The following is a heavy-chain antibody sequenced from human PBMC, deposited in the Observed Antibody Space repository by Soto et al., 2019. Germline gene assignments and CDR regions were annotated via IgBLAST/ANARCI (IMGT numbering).Heavy chain of an antibody. CDR1: GGTFSSYA. D-gene: IGHD6-13*01. J-gene: IGHJ5*02. V-gene: IGHV1-69*13. CDR2: IIPIFGTA. CDR3: ARVSSSWPSDNWFDP. Sequence: GASVKVSCKASGGTFSSYAISWVRQAPGQGLEWMGGIIPIFGTANYAQKFQGRVTITADESTSTAYMELSSLRSEDTAVYYCARVSSSWPSDNWFDPWGQGTLVTVSS.